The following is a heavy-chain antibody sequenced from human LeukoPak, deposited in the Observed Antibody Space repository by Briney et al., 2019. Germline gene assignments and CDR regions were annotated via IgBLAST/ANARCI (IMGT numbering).Heavy chain of an antibody. Sequence: GGSLRLSCAASGFTFDEYVMHWVRQAPGKGLEWVSLISGDGGSTYYADSVKGRFTISRDNSKNSLYLQMNSLRTEGTALYYCVKVWQPGRSYAFDIWGQGTMVTVSS. CDR2: ISGDGGST. CDR3: VKVWQPGRSYAFDI. CDR1: GFTFDEYV. V-gene: IGHV3-43*02. D-gene: IGHD1-26*01. J-gene: IGHJ3*02.